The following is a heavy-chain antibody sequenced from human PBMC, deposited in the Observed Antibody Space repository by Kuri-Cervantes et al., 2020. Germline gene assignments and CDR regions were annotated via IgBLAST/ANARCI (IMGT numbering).Heavy chain of an antibody. CDR1: GGSISNYY. Sequence: SETLSLTCTVSGGSISNYYWSWIRQSPGKGLYWIGYIDYSGSTNYNPSLKSRVTISVDTSKNQFSLRLSSVTAADTAVYYCARIPTYYDFWSVTTLYYYYMDVWGKGTTVTVSS. CDR3: ARIPTYYDFWSVTTLYYYYMDV. V-gene: IGHV4-59*12. CDR2: IDYSGST. D-gene: IGHD3-3*01. J-gene: IGHJ6*03.